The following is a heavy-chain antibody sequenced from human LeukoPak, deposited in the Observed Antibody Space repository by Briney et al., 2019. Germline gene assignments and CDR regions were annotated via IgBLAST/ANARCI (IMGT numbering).Heavy chain of an antibody. J-gene: IGHJ4*02. CDR1: GFTFSSYS. V-gene: IGHV3-21*01. Sequence: GGSLRLSCAASGFTFSSYSMNWVRQAPGKGLEWVSSISSSSSYIYYADSVKGRFTISRDNAKNSLYLQMNSLRAEDTAVYYCASYFMGYCSGGSCYPYDYWGQGTLVTVSS. D-gene: IGHD2-15*01. CDR2: ISSSSSYI. CDR3: ASYFMGYCSGGSCYPYDY.